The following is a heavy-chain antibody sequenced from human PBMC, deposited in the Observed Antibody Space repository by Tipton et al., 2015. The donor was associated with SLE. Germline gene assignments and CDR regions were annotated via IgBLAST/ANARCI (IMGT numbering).Heavy chain of an antibody. D-gene: IGHD3-10*02. CDR2: IFSSGTT. J-gene: IGHJ3*02. V-gene: IGHV4-31*03. CDR1: GGSLNTGGYF. CDR3: ARLADYPSMFAPSDRFDI. Sequence: TLSLTCTVSGGSLNTGGYFWSWIRRPPGKGLEWVAYIFSSGTTYYNPSLKSRLATSLDRSKNQFSLTLSSVTAADTAVYYCARLADYPSMFAPSDRFDIRGQGTMVTVSS.